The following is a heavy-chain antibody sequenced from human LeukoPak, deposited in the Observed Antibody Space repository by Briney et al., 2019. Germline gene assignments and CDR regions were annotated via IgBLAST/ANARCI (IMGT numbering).Heavy chain of an antibody. CDR1: GGSISCSSCY. J-gene: IGHJ4*02. V-gene: IGHV4-39*01. CDR2: IYYSGST. CDR3: ATLTAAGTVDY. Sequence: SETLSLTCTVSGGSISCSSCYWGWIRQRPGRGLEWVASIYYSGSTYYNPSLKSRVTISVDTSKNQFSLKLSSVTAADTAVYYCATLTAAGTVDYWGQGTLVTVSS. D-gene: IGHD6-13*01.